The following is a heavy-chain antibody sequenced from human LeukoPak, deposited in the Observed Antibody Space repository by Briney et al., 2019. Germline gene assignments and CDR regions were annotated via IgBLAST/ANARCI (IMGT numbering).Heavy chain of an antibody. Sequence: GRSLRLSCAASGFTFDDYAMHWVRQAPGKGLEWVSGISWSSGSIGYADSVKGRFTISRDNAKNSLYLQMNSLRAEDTALYYCAKDFIGDGYNPRPSECWGQGTLVTVSS. CDR3: AKDFIGDGYNPRPSEC. V-gene: IGHV3-9*01. J-gene: IGHJ4*02. CDR2: ISWSSGSI. D-gene: IGHD5-24*01. CDR1: GFTFDDYA.